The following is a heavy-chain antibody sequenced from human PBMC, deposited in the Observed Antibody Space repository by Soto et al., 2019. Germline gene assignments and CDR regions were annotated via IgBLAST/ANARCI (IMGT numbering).Heavy chain of an antibody. J-gene: IGHJ4*02. Sequence: ETLSLTCAVYGGSFSGYYWSWIRQPPGKGLEWIGEINHSGSTNYNPSLKSRVTISVDTSKNQFSLKLSSVTAADTAVYYCARGRPPSSSIAARRSTRFGYWGQGTLVTVSS. CDR1: GGSFSGYY. CDR3: ARGRPPSSSIAARRSTRFGY. D-gene: IGHD6-6*01. CDR2: INHSGST. V-gene: IGHV4-34*01.